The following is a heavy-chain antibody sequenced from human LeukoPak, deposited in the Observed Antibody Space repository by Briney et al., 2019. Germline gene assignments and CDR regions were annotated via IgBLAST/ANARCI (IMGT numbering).Heavy chain of an antibody. CDR1: GFTFTIFS. V-gene: IGHV3-48*02. D-gene: IGHD2-2*01. CDR3: ARGGAVGPNPYYSDY. J-gene: IGHJ4*02. CDR2: IRSSGSTI. Sequence: GGSLRLSCAASGFTFTIFSMNWVRQAPGKGLEWISYIRSSGSTIYYADSVKGRFTISRDNANSSLYLQMNSLRDEDTAVYYCARGGAVGPNPYYSDYWGQGTLVTVSS.